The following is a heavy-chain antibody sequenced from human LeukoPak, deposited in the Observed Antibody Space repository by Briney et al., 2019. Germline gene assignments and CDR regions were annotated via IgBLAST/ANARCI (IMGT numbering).Heavy chain of an antibody. V-gene: IGHV4-34*01. D-gene: IGHD3-22*01. CDR1: GGSFSGYY. J-gene: IGHJ4*02. CDR3: TSRVGTNPYYYDSSGYFDY. CDR2: ISHSGSA. Sequence: SETLSLTCAVYGGSFSGYYWSWMHQPPGKGLEWIGEISHSGSAYYNPSLKSRVTISVDTSKSQFSLKLNSVTAADTAPYYCTSRVGTNPYYYDSSGYFDYWGQGTLVIVSS.